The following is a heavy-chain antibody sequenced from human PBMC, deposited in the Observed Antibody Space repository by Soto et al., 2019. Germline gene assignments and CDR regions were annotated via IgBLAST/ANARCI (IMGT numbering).Heavy chain of an antibody. D-gene: IGHD4-4*01. J-gene: IGHJ6*02. Sequence: GGSLRLSCAASGFTFSSYWMHWVRQAPGKGLVWVSRINSDGSSTSYADSVKGRFTISRDNSKNTLYLQMNSLRAEDTAVYYCAKDMKMTTVTTEDYYYYYGMDVWGQGTTVTVSS. V-gene: IGHV3-74*01. CDR3: AKDMKMTTVTTEDYYYYYGMDV. CDR2: INSDGSST. CDR1: GFTFSSYW.